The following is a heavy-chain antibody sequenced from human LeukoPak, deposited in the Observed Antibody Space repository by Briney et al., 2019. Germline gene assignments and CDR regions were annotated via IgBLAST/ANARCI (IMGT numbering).Heavy chain of an antibody. D-gene: IGHD1-26*01. Sequence: SVKVSCKVSGYTLTELSMHWVRQAPGQGLEWMGGIIPIFGTANYAQKFQGRVTITADESTSTAYMELSSLRSEDTAVYYCARGEGSYYEDYWGQGTLVTVSS. CDR1: GYTLTELS. V-gene: IGHV1-69*13. CDR2: IIPIFGTA. J-gene: IGHJ4*02. CDR3: ARGEGSYYEDY.